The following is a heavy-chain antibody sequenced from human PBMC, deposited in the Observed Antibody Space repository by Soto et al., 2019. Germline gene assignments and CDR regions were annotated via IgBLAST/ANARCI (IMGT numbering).Heavy chain of an antibody. CDR1: GGSFGAYY. CDR2: INHSGST. V-gene: IGHV4-34*01. J-gene: IGHJ6*02. Sequence: SVPLSHDRSVHGGSFGAYYRIWIRQPPGKRLDWFWEINHSGSTNYNPSLKSRVTISVDTSKNQFSLKLSSVTAADTAVYYCAREITGITMVRGSRYYYYGMDVWGQGTTVTVS. D-gene: IGHD3-10*01. CDR3: AREITGITMVRGSRYYYYGMDV.